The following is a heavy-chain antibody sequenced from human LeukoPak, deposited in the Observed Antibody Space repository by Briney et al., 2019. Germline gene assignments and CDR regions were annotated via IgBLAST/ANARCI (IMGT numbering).Heavy chain of an antibody. CDR2: IIPILGTA. D-gene: IGHD6-19*01. CDR1: GGTFSSYA. Sequence: VKVSCKASGGTFSSYAISWVRQAPGQGLEWMGGIIPILGTANYAQKFQGRVTITADRSTSTASMELSSLRSEDTAVYYCARGTYSSGWYGGYYYHYYMDVWGKGTTVTVSS. J-gene: IGHJ6*03. V-gene: IGHV1-69*10. CDR3: ARGTYSSGWYGGYYYHYYMDV.